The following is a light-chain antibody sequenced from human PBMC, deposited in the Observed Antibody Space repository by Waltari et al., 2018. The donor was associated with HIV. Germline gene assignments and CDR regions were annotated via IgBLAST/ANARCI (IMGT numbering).Light chain of an antibody. Sequence: QSVLTQPPSVSGAPGQPVTTPCPGTSSNIGANYDVHCNQQLPGRAPKVLVYGNIYRPPGVPDRFSGSKSGTSASLAITGLQADDEGYYYCQSYDTRSSGFLVFGGGTKVTVL. J-gene: IGLJ3*02. V-gene: IGLV1-40*01. CDR1: SSNIGANYD. CDR2: GNI. CDR3: QSYDTRSSGFLV.